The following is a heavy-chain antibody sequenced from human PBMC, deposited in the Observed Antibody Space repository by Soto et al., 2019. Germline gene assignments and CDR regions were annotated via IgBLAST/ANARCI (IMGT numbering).Heavy chain of an antibody. CDR2: IYYSGTT. J-gene: IGHJ4*02. CDR1: GGPISSRSQY. V-gene: IGHV4-39*01. CDR3: ARPSDSSGYYYGV. Sequence: SETLSLTCTVSGGPISSRSQYWDWIRQAPGKGLEWIGNIYYSGTTNYNPSLKSRVTISVDTSKNQFSLKLSSVTAADTAVYYCARPSDSSGYYYGVWGQGTLVTVSS. D-gene: IGHD3-22*01.